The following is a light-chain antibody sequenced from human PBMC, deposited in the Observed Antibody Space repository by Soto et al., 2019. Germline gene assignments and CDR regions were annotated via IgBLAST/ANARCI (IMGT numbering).Light chain of an antibody. J-gene: IGLJ2*01. CDR1: SSDVGGHNY. CDR3: SSYMSSSTSVV. CDR2: EVS. V-gene: IGLV2-14*01. Sequence: QSALTQPASVSGSPGQSITISCTGASSDVGGHNYVSWYQHHPGIAPKLVIYEVSNRPSGVPNRFSGSKSDSTASLTISGLQAEDEADYYCSSYMSSSTSVVFCGGTKLTV.